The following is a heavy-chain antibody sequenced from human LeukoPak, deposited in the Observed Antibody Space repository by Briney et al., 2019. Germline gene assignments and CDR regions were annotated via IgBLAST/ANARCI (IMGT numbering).Heavy chain of an antibody. CDR1: GGSISSGGYY. D-gene: IGHD3-10*01. CDR2: IYYSGST. CDR3: ARSYYYYGSGSHPENWFDP. J-gene: IGHJ5*02. V-gene: IGHV4-31*03. Sequence: KPSETLSLTCTVSGGSISSGGYYWSWIRQHPGKGLEWIGYIYYSGSTYYNPSLKSRVTISVDTSKNQFSLKLSSVTAADTAVYYCARSYYYYGSGSHPENWFDPWGQGTLVTVSS.